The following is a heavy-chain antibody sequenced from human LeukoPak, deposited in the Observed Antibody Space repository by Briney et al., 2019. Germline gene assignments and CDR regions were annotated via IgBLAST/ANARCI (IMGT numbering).Heavy chain of an antibody. Sequence: GGSLRLSCAASGFSIRGYWMHWVRQAPGKGLMWVSRIKSDGSWTNYADSVRGRFTISRDNAKNTLFLQMNSLGAEDTAVYYCAKDSPYGGNSWGVFHYWGQGTLVTVSS. CDR2: IKSDGSWT. J-gene: IGHJ4*02. CDR1: GFSIRGYW. V-gene: IGHV3-74*01. CDR3: AKDSPYGGNSWGVFHY. D-gene: IGHD4-23*01.